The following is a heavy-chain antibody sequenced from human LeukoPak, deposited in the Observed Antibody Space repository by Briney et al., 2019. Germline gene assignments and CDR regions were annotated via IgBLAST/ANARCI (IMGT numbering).Heavy chain of an antibody. V-gene: IGHV3-21*01. J-gene: IGHJ6*02. Sequence: GGSLRLSCAASGFTFSSYTMNWVRQAPGKGLEWVSSITSSSSYIYYADSVKGRFTISRDNAKNSLYLQMSSLRAEDTAVYYCARHLAPWYYYYGMDVWGQGTTVTVSS. CDR1: GFTFSSYT. CDR3: ARHLAPWYYYYGMDV. CDR2: ITSSSSYI.